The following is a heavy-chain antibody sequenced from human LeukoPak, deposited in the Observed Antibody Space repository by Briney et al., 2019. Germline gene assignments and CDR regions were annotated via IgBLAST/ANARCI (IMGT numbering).Heavy chain of an antibody. V-gene: IGHV5-51*01. CDR2: IAPSDSHT. CDR1: GYPFTTYW. D-gene: IGHD1-26*01. J-gene: IGHJ4*02. Sequence: GESLKISCKGSGYPFTTYWIAWVRQMPGKGLEWMGIIAPSDSHTRYSPSFQGQVTISADKSISTAYLQWSSLKASDTAMYYCTRQEGSGSYYSYWGQGTLVTVSS. CDR3: TRQEGSGSYYSY.